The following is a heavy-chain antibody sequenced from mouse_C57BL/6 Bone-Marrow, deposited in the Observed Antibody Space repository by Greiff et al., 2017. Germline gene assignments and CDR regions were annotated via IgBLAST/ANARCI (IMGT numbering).Heavy chain of an antibody. D-gene: IGHD1-1*01. Sequence: VQLQQSGAELVRPGASVKLSCTASGFNIKDDYMHWVKQRPEQGLEWIGWIDPENGDTEYASKFQGKATITADTSSNTAYLQRSSLTSEDTAVYYCTTYYYDVDYWGQGTTLTVSS. V-gene: IGHV14-4*01. CDR3: TTYYYDVDY. J-gene: IGHJ2*01. CDR1: GFNIKDDY. CDR2: IDPENGDT.